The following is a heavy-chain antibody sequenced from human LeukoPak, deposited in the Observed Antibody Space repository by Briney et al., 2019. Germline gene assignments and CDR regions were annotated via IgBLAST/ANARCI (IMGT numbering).Heavy chain of an antibody. Sequence: SETLSLTCTVSGGSISSYYWSWIRQPPGKGLEWIGYIYYSGSTNYNPSLKSRVTISVDTSKNQFSLKLSSVTAADTAVYYCARSPYYYDSSGGYYFDYWGREPWSPSPQ. CDR3: ARSPYYYDSSGGYYFDY. J-gene: IGHJ4*02. D-gene: IGHD3-22*01. V-gene: IGHV4-59*08. CDR1: GGSISSYY. CDR2: IYYSGST.